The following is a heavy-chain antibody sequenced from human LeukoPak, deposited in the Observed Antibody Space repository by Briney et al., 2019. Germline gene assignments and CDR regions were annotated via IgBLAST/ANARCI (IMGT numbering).Heavy chain of an antibody. V-gene: IGHV3-30*03. CDR3: XXXXXXXXEFDI. Sequence: GGSLRLSCAASGFTFSTYGIHWVRQAPGKGLEWVAVISYXGXXXXXXXXXXGRFTISRDNAKNSLYLQMNSLRAEDTAVYYCXXXXXXXXEFDIWGQGTMXTVSS. CDR2: ISYXGXXX. J-gene: IGHJ3*02. CDR1: GFTFSTYG.